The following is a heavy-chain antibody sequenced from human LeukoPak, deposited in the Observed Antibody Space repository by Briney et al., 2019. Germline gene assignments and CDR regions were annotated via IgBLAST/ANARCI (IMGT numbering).Heavy chain of an antibody. D-gene: IGHD1-26*01. CDR3: ASHRAAWGGAFDI. Sequence: PSETLSLTCTVSGGSISSYYWSWIRQPPGKGLEWIGYIYYSGSTNYNPSLTSRVTISVDTSKNQFSLKLSSVTAADTAVYYCASHRAAWGGAFDIWGQGTMVTVSS. J-gene: IGHJ3*02. CDR1: GGSISSYY. V-gene: IGHV4-59*01. CDR2: IYYSGST.